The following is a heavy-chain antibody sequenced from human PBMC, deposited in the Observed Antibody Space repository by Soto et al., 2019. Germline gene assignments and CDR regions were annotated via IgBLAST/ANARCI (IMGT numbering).Heavy chain of an antibody. D-gene: IGHD1-26*01. CDR2: ISYEGIKN. J-gene: IGHJ1*01. Sequence: QVHLVESGGGVVQPGRSLRLSCAASGFIFRNYALHWVRQAPGKGLEWVALISYEGIKNYYADSVKGRITISRDNSNNSLYLHRSSLRAEDTAVYYCARDKTGNGSYLRYWGQGTLVTVSS. CDR1: GFIFRNYA. V-gene: IGHV3-30-3*01. CDR3: ARDKTGNGSYLRY.